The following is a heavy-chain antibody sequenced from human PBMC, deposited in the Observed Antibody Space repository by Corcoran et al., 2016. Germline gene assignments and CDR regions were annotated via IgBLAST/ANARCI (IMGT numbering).Heavy chain of an antibody. CDR1: GGTFSSYA. CDR2: IIPIFGTA. V-gene: IGHV1-69*01. D-gene: IGHD6-6*01. Sequence: QVQLVQSGAEVKKPGSSVKVSCKASGGTFSSYAISWVRQAPGQGLEWMGGIIPIFGTANYAQKFQGRVTITADESTSTAYMELSSRRSEDTAVYYWAGDLWIAARQIYYYYGMDVWGQGTTVTVSS. J-gene: IGHJ6*02. CDR3: AGDLWIAARQIYYYYGMDV.